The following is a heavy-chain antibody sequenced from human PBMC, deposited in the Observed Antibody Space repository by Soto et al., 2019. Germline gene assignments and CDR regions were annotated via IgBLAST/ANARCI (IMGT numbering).Heavy chain of an antibody. CDR2: IVVGSGNT. CDR1: GFTFTNSA. D-gene: IGHD1-7*01. Sequence: SVKVSCKASGFTFTNSAMQWVRQARGQRLEWIGWIVVGSGNTNYAQKFQERVTITRDMSTSTAYVELSSLRSEDTAVYYCARDVSGTTAYWGQGTLVTVSS. J-gene: IGHJ4*02. V-gene: IGHV1-58*02. CDR3: ARDVSGTTAY.